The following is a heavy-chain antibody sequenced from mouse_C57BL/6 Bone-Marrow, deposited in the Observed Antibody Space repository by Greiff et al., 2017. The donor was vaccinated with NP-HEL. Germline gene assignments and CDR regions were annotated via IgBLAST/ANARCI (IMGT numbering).Heavy chain of an antibody. CDR2: ISYDGSN. V-gene: IGHV3-6*01. D-gene: IGHD2-2*01. J-gene: IGHJ3*01. Sequence: EVKLEESGPALVKPSQSLSLTCSVTGYSITSGYYWNWIRQFPGNKLEWMGYISYDGSNNYNPSLKNRISITRDTSKNQFFLKLNSVTTEDTATYYCAREGNYDGYGVAYWGQGTLVTVSA. CDR3: AREGNYDGYGVAY. CDR1: GYSITSGYY.